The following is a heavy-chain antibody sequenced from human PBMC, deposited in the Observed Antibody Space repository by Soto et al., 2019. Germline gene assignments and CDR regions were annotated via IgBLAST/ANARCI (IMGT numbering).Heavy chain of an antibody. CDR2: INPMSRTA. D-gene: IGHD2-21*01. J-gene: IGHJ4*02. Sequence: VQLVQSGSEVKKPGSSVKVSYKASGDTSTTYVVSWVRQAPGNGLEWMGGINPMSRTAKYAEKYSGRVTITADEATTTVYLDLTTLRFEDTAVYFCVRGTYCGASCYFAREYWGQGTLVAVSS. CDR1: GDTSTTYV. V-gene: IGHV1-69*01. CDR3: VRGTYCGASCYFAREY.